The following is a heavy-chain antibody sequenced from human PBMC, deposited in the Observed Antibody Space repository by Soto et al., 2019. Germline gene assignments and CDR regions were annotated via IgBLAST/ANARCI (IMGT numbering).Heavy chain of an antibody. D-gene: IGHD1-1*01. Sequence: GGSLRLSCAATGFTFADYAMSWVRQAPGKGLEWVSTISGSGGGTYYADSVKGRFTISRDNSKNTLYLQMNSLRAEDTAVYYCAKRVPGTRFFDYWGPGALVTSPQ. J-gene: IGHJ4*02. CDR1: GFTFADYA. V-gene: IGHV3-23*01. CDR3: AKRVPGTRFFDY. CDR2: ISGSGGGT.